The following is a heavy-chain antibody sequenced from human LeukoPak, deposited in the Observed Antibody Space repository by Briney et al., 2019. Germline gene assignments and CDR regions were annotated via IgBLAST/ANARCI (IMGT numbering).Heavy chain of an antibody. J-gene: IGHJ4*02. Sequence: PGGSLRLSCAASGFTFNSYAMSWVRQAPGKGLEWVSAISGSDGSTYYADSVKGRFTISRDNSKNTLYLQMNSLRAEDTAVYYCAKVSYYDFWRVPFDYWGQGTLVTVSS. V-gene: IGHV3-23*01. CDR3: AKVSYYDFWRVPFDY. CDR2: ISGSDGST. CDR1: GFTFNSYA. D-gene: IGHD3-3*01.